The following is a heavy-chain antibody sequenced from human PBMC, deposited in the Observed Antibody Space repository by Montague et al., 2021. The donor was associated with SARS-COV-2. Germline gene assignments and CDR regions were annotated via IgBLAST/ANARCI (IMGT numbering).Heavy chain of an antibody. Sequence: SETLSLTCAVSGGSISSRNWWSWVRQPPGKGLEWIGEIYHSGSTNYNPSLKSRVTISVDKSKNQFSLNLSSVTAADTAVYHCAPLGYCGSDNCYRENWGRGTLVTVSS. CDR1: GGSISSRNW. CDR3: APLGYCGSDNCYREN. D-gene: IGHD2-2*01. J-gene: IGHJ4*02. CDR2: IYHSGST. V-gene: IGHV4-4*02.